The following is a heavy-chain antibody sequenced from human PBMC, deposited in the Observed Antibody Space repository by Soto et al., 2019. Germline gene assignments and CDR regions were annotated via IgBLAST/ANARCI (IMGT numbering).Heavy chain of an antibody. CDR3: AREGYSYGYSA. CDR1: GYTLTGYY. V-gene: IGHV1-2*02. Sequence: ASVKVSCQASGYTLTGYYMHCVRQAPGQGLEWMGWIKPNSGGTNYSQKFQGRGTMTRDTSISTAYMELSRLRADDTAVDDCAREGYSYGYSAWGQGTLVTVSS. CDR2: IKPNSGGT. D-gene: IGHD5-18*01. J-gene: IGHJ5*02.